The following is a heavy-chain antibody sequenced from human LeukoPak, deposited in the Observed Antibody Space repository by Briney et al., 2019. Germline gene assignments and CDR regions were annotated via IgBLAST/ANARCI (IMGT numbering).Heavy chain of an antibody. D-gene: IGHD3-9*01. CDR3: ATRLDILTGYYGDFDY. Sequence: ASVKVSCKASGYTFTSYAMHWVRQAPGQRLEWMGWINAGNGNTEYSQKFQGRVTITRDTSASTAYMELSSLRSEDTAVYYCATRLDILTGYYGDFDYWGQGTLVTVSS. CDR1: GYTFTSYA. CDR2: INAGNGNT. J-gene: IGHJ4*02. V-gene: IGHV1-3*01.